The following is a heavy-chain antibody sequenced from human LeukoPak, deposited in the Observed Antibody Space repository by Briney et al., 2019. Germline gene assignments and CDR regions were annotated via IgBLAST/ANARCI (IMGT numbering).Heavy chain of an antibody. CDR2: IRSSSSYI. D-gene: IGHD5-18*01. CDR3: ARGSGYSYGAFDY. J-gene: IGHJ4*02. Sequence: PGGSLRLSCAASGFTFSSYSMNWVRQAPGKGLEWVSSIRSSSSYIYYADSVKGRFTISRDNAKNSLYLQMNSLRAEDTAVYYCARGSGYSYGAFDYWGQGTLVTVSS. CDR1: GFTFSSYS. V-gene: IGHV3-21*01.